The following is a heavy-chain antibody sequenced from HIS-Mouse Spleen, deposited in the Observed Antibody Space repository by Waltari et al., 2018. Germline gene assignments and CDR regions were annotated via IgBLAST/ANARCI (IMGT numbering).Heavy chain of an antibody. CDR1: GFTVSSNS. CDR2: IYSGGST. V-gene: IGHV3-53*01. CDR3: ARGGLAAAGWYFDL. Sequence: EVQLVESGGGLIQPGGSLRLSCAASGFTVSSNSMSWVSQAPGKGLEWVSVIYSGGSTYYADSVKGRFTISRDNSKNTLYLQMNSLRAEDTAVYYCARGGLAAAGWYFDLWGRGTLVTVSS. J-gene: IGHJ2*01. D-gene: IGHD6-13*01.